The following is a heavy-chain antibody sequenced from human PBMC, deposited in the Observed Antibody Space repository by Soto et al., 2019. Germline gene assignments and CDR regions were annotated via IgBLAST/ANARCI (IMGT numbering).Heavy chain of an antibody. CDR2: ITGSSDYT. V-gene: IGHV3-23*01. J-gene: IGHJ3*02. CDR1: GFIFSSYA. D-gene: IGHD2-15*01. CDR3: AKDRMNHNSVWDPFDI. Sequence: GGSLRLSCEASGFIFSSYAMNWVRQAPGKGLQWVSSITGSSDYTSYIASVKGRFTISRDNSKNTLYLQMNSLRGEDTAVYYCAKDRMNHNSVWDPFDIWGQGRMVTVSS.